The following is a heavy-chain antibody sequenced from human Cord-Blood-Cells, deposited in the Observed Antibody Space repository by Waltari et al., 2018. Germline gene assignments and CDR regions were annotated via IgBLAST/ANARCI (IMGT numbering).Heavy chain of an antibody. CDR3: ARGYGSGSYYNYYYGMDV. D-gene: IGHD3-10*01. CDR1: GGTFSSYA. Sequence: QVQLVQSGAEVKKPGSSVKVSCKGSGGTFSSYAIRWVRPAPGQGREWMGGIIPIFGTANYAQKFQGRVTITADESTSTAYMELSSLRSEDTAVYYCARGYGSGSYYNYYYGMDVWGQGTTVTVSS. CDR2: IIPIFGTA. V-gene: IGHV1-69*01. J-gene: IGHJ6*02.